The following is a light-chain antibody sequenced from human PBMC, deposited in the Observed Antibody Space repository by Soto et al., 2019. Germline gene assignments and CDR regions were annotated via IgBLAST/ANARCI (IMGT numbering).Light chain of an antibody. CDR1: NIGSKS. Sequence: SYELTQPPPVSVAPGKTARITCGGNNIGSKSVHWYQQKPGQAPVLVIYYDSDRPSGIPERFSGSNSGNTATLTISRVEAGDEADYYCQVWDSSSDHHVVFGGGTKLTVL. V-gene: IGLV3-21*04. CDR2: YDS. CDR3: QVWDSSSDHHVV. J-gene: IGLJ2*01.